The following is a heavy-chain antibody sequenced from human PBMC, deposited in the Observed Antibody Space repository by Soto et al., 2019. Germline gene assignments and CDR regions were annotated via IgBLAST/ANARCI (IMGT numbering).Heavy chain of an antibody. CDR1: GFTFSEYS. Sequence: GGSLRLSCSASGFTFSEYSMHWVRQAPGKGLQYVSTISSDGDITYYADSAKGRFTISRDNSKNTLYLQMNSLRPEDTAVYYCVKVSTFYDILTGYYSTNFFDPWGQGTLVTVSS. CDR3: VKVSTFYDILTGYYSTNFFDP. CDR2: ISSDGDIT. V-gene: IGHV3-64D*06. D-gene: IGHD3-9*01. J-gene: IGHJ5*02.